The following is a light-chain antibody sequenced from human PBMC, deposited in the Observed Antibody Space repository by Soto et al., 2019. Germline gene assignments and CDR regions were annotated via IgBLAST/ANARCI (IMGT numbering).Light chain of an antibody. CDR1: QSVRSSY. CDR3: QQYDNSAPLS. V-gene: IGKV3D-20*01. Sequence: EIVLTQSPATLSLSPGDRATLSCGASQSVRSSYVAWYQQKAGLAPRLLIYDGSSRASGIPERFSGSGSGTDFTLTIVRLEPEDFAVYYCQQYDNSAPLSFGGGTKVEMK. J-gene: IGKJ4*01. CDR2: DGS.